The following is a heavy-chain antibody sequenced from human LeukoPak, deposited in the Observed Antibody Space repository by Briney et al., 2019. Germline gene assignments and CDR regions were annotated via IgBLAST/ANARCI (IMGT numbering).Heavy chain of an antibody. CDR2: ITASGTAM. D-gene: IGHD1-26*01. V-gene: IGHV3-48*02. J-gene: IGHJ4*02. CDR1: GFTFSSYS. Sequence: GGSQRLSCAASGFTFSSYSMNWVRQAPGKGLEWVSHITASGTAMFYADSVKGRFAISRDNAKNSLYLQMNSLRDEDTAVYYCASSGSYRFDYWGQGTLVTVSS. CDR3: ASSGSYRFDY.